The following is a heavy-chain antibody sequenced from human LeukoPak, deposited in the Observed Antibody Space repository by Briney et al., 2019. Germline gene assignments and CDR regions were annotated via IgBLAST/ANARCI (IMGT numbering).Heavy chain of an antibody. CDR1: GFTFSSYW. CDR3: ARDGYSSGYPVLDD. CDR2: IKQDGSEK. J-gene: IGHJ4*02. D-gene: IGHD5-18*01. V-gene: IGHV3-7*01. Sequence: GSLRLSCAASGFTFSSYWMSWVRQAPGKGLEWVANIKQDGSEKYYVDSVKGRFTISRDNAKNSLYLQMNSLRAEDTAVYYCARDGYSSGYPVLDDWGQGTLVTVSS.